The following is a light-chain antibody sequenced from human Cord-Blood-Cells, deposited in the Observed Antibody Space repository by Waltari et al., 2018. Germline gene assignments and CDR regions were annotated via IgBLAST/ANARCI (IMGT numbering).Light chain of an antibody. CDR3: QQYYSTPFT. CDR2: WAS. J-gene: IGKJ3*01. Sequence: DIVMTQSPDSLAAPLGERATISCQSSQSVLYSSNNKNYLAWYQQKPGQPPKLLIYWASTRESGVPDRFSGSGSGTDFTLTISSLQAEDVAVYYCQQYYSTPFTFGPGTKVDIK. CDR1: QSVLYSSNNKNY. V-gene: IGKV4-1*01.